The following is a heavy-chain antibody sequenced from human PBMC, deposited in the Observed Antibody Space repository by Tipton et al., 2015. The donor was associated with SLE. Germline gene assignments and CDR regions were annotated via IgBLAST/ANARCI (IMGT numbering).Heavy chain of an antibody. CDR2: IYYSGST. CDR1: GGSISSHY. D-gene: IGHD2-15*01. V-gene: IGHV4-59*08. Sequence: TLSLTCTVSGGSISSHYWSWIRQPPGKGLEWIGYIYYSGSTNYNPSLKSRVTISVDTSKNQFSLKLSSVIAADTAVYYCALDRGGSPNGMDVWGQGTTVTVSS. J-gene: IGHJ6*02. CDR3: ALDRGGSPNGMDV.